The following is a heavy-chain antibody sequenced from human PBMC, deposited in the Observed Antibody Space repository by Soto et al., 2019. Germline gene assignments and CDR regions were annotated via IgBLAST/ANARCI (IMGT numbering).Heavy chain of an antibody. D-gene: IGHD2-21*02. CDR2: ISYDGSNK. CDR3: AKDGGNSDGPPPYFQH. Sequence: QVQLVESGGGVVQPGRSLRLSCAASGFTFSSYGMHWVRQAPGKGLEWVAVISYDGSNKYYADSVKGRFTISRDNSKNTLYLQMNSLRAEATAVYYCAKDGGNSDGPPPYFQHWGQGTLVTVSS. V-gene: IGHV3-30*18. CDR1: GFTFSSYG. J-gene: IGHJ1*01.